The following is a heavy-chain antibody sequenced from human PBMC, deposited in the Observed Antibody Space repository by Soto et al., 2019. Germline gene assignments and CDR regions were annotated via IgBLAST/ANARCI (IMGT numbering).Heavy chain of an antibody. D-gene: IGHD1-20*01. J-gene: IGHJ4*02. CDR3: TSGVNWNDVSDY. CDR2: IYSNGRT. Sequence: KSSETLSLTCTVSGGSISSYYWTWIRQPPGKGLEWIGYIYSNGRTNYNPSLKSRVTISVDTSKNQFSLKLRSVTAADTAVCYCTSGVNWNDVSDYWGQGTLVTSPQ. CDR1: GGSISSYY. V-gene: IGHV4-59*01.